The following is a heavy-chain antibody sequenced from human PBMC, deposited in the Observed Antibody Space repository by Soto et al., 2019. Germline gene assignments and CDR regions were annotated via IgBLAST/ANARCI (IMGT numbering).Heavy chain of an antibody. J-gene: IGHJ6*02. D-gene: IGHD1-1*01. V-gene: IGHV2-5*02. CDR1: GFSLSTSGVG. CDR3: AHSKLERRSTSASRTYYYYYGMDV. Sequence: SGPTLVNPTQTLTLTCTFSGFSLSTSGVGVGWIRQPPGKALEWLALIYWDDDKRYSPSLKSRLTITKDTSKNQVVLTMTNMDPVDTATYCCAHSKLERRSTSASRTYYYYYGMDVWGQGTTVTVSS. CDR2: IYWDDDK.